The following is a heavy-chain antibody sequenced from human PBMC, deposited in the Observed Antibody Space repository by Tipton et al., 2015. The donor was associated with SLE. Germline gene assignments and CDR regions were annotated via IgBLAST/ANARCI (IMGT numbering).Heavy chain of an antibody. D-gene: IGHD6-6*01. CDR3: AREDSSSDAFDI. Sequence: TLSLTCTVSGGSISSGDYYWSWIRQPPGKGLEWIGYIYYSGSTNYNPSLKSRVTISVDKSKNQFSLKLSSVTAADTAVYYCAREDSSSDAFDIWGQGTMVTVSS. J-gene: IGHJ3*02. CDR1: GGSISSGDYY. V-gene: IGHV4-30-4*01. CDR2: IYYSGST.